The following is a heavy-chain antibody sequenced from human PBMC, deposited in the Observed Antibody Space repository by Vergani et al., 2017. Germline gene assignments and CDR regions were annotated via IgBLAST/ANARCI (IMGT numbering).Heavy chain of an antibody. CDR2: ISYDGSNK. CDR3: ARLLGSSSGGDY. V-gene: IGHV3-30*03. J-gene: IGHJ4*02. D-gene: IGHD6-6*01. Sequence: QVQLVESGGGVVQPGRSLRLSCAASGFTFSSYGMHWVRQAPGKGLEWVAVISYDGSNKYYADSVKGRFTISRDNSKNTLYLQMNSLRAEDTAVYYCARLLGSSSGGDYWGQGTLVTVSS. CDR1: GFTFSSYG.